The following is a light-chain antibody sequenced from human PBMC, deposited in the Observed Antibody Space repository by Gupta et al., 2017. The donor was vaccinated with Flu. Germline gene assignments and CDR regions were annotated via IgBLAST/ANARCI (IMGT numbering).Light chain of an antibody. CDR3: QQDYNYSGT. J-gene: IGKJ2*01. Sequence: PSSLSASVGDRVTITCRASQSIRNWLGWYQQKPGKAPKLLIYKASSLESGVPSRFSGSGSGTEFTLTISSLQPDDFATYYCQQDYNYSGTFGQGTKLEIK. V-gene: IGKV1-5*03. CDR1: QSIRNW. CDR2: KAS.